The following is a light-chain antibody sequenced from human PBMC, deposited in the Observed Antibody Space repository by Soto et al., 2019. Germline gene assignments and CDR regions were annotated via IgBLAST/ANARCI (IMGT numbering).Light chain of an antibody. CDR3: QQYNSYSPT. V-gene: IGKV1-5*01. J-gene: IGKJ1*01. Sequence: DIQMTQSPSTLSASVGDRVTITCRASQSISTWLAWYQQKPGKAPKLLIYDASNLESGVPSRFSGSGSETEFTLTISGLQPGDSATYYCQQYNSYSPTFGQGTKVDI. CDR1: QSISTW. CDR2: DAS.